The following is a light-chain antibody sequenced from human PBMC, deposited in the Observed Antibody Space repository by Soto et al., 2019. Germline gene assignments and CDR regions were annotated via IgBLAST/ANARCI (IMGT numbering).Light chain of an antibody. Sequence: SVLAQPASVSGSPGQSITISCTGTSSDVGTYNYVPWYQQLPGKAPKLMIYDVSNRPSGVSNRFSGSKSGNTASLTISGLQAEDETDYYCFSYTTSSTYVFGTGTKVTVL. V-gene: IGLV2-14*03. CDR2: DVS. J-gene: IGLJ1*01. CDR1: SSDVGTYNY. CDR3: FSYTTSSTYV.